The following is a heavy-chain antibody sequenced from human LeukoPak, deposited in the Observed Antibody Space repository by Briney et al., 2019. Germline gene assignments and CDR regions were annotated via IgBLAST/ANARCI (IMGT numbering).Heavy chain of an antibody. CDR1: GFHFRDYY. J-gene: IGHJ3*02. CDR3: AREDLGYLDAFDI. D-gene: IGHD7-27*01. V-gene: IGHV3-11*06. Sequence: KTGGSLRLSCAASGFHFRDYYMTWIRRAPGKGLEWVSYISSSGSSTNYAASVKGRFTVSRDNAKNSLYLQMNSLRAEDTAVYYCAREDLGYLDAFDIWGQGTMVTVSS. CDR2: ISSSGSST.